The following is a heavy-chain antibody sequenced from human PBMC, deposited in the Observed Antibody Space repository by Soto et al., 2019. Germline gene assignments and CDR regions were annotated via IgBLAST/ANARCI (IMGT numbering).Heavy chain of an antibody. CDR1: GGSISSGDYY. V-gene: IGHV4-30-4*01. CDR2: IYYSGST. CDR3: ARDNLFMSGTTSGEAAAFDY. J-gene: IGHJ4*02. Sequence: PSETLSLTCTVSGGSISSGDYYWSWIRQPPGKGLEWIGYIYYSGSTYYNPSLKSRVTISVDTSKNQFSLKLSSVTAADTAVYYCARDNLFMSGTTSGEAAAFDYWGQGTLVTVSS. D-gene: IGHD1-7*01.